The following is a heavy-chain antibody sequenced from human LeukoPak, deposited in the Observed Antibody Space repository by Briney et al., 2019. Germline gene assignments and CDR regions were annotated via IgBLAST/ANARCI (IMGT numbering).Heavy chain of an antibody. Sequence: GGSLRLSCAASGFTFSSYNMNWVRQAPGKGLEWVSYISSSSSTIYYADSVKGRFTISRDNAKNSLYLQMNSLRAEDTAVYYCAKGRVWFGELYAFDYWGQGTLVTVSS. CDR2: ISSSSSTI. J-gene: IGHJ4*02. CDR3: AKGRVWFGELYAFDY. CDR1: GFTFSSYN. V-gene: IGHV3-48*04. D-gene: IGHD3-10*01.